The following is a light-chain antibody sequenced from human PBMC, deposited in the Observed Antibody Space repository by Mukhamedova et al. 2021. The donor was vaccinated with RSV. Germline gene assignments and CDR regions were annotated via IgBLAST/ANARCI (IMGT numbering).Light chain of an antibody. Sequence: WYQRRVHGKAPTLLISSASTLQSGVPSRFSGTGSGTDLTLTITNFQPEDFATYFCQQSFTTPWTFGPGTKVDIQ. J-gene: IGKJ1*01. V-gene: IGKV1-39*01. CDR2: SAS. CDR3: QQSFTTPWT.